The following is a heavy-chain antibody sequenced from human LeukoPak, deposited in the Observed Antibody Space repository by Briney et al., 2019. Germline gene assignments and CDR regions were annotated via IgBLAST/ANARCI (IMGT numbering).Heavy chain of an antibody. Sequence: GASVKVSCKTSGYTFSGYGISWVRQAPGQGLEWMGWITGNNGNTNYAPSLQGRVIMTKDTSTNTAYMELTSLRSDDTAVYYCARDQRNSGSYRFEYWGQETLVTVSS. CDR3: ARDQRNSGSYRFEY. CDR1: GYTFSGYG. J-gene: IGHJ4*02. CDR2: ITGNNGNT. D-gene: IGHD1-26*01. V-gene: IGHV1-18*01.